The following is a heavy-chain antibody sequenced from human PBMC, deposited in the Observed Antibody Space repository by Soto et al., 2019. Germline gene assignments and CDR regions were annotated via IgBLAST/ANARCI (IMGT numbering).Heavy chain of an antibody. J-gene: IGHJ5*02. CDR1: GFTFSSYA. CDR2: ISGSGGST. D-gene: IGHD3-3*01. CDR3: AKDGSGLWSGYYGDWFDP. Sequence: EVQLLESGGGLVQPGGSLRLSCAASGFTFSSYAMSWVRQAPGKGLEWVSAISGSGGSTYYADSVKGRFTISRDNSKNTLYLQMNSLGAGHTAVYYCAKDGSGLWSGYYGDWFDPWGQGTLVTVSS. V-gene: IGHV3-23*01.